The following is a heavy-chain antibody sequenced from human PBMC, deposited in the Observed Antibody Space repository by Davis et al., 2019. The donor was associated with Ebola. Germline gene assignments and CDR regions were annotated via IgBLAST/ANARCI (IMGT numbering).Heavy chain of an antibody. Sequence: PSETLSLTCAVSGGSFSGYHWSWIRQPPGKGLEWLGAINHSGSTNYRPSLESRVIISADMSKNQFSLKLRSVTAADTAVYYCARDPKYSSRFDYWGQGTLVTVSS. D-gene: IGHD6-6*01. CDR1: GGSFSGYH. CDR3: ARDPKYSSRFDY. V-gene: IGHV4-34*01. CDR2: INHSGST. J-gene: IGHJ4*02.